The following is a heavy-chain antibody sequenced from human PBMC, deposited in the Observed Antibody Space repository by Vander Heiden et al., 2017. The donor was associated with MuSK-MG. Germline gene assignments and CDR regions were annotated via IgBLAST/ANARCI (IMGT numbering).Heavy chain of an antibody. Sequence: EVQLVQSGAEVKEPGESLKISCKGSGYTFSSYWTGWVRRMPGKGLEWMGIIYPGDSDTRYSPSFQGQVTISADKSVNTAYLQWSSLKDSDTAMYYCARSRDSSSSYFFDYWGQGTLVTVSS. CDR1: GYTFSSYW. J-gene: IGHJ4*02. CDR2: IYPGDSDT. V-gene: IGHV5-51*03. CDR3: ARSRDSSSSYFFDY. D-gene: IGHD6-6*01.